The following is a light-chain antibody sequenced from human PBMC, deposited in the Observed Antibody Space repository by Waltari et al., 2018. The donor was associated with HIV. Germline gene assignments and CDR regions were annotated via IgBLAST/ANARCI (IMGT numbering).Light chain of an antibody. CDR1: TGAVTSGFF. Sequence: QTVVTQEPSLTVSPGGTVTLTCASSTGAVTSGFFPNWFQQKPGQAPRALVYRSNIEHFWTPARFSGSLLGGKAALTLSGVQPEDEAEYYCLLYYGGAQNWVVGGGTKLTVL. J-gene: IGLJ3*02. CDR3: LLYYGGAQNWV. V-gene: IGLV7-43*01. CDR2: RSN.